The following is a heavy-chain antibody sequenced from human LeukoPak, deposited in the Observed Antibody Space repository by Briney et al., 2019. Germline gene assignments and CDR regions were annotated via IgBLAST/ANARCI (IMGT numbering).Heavy chain of an antibody. Sequence: ASVKVSCKASGYTFTGYYMHWVRQAPGQGLEWMGWINPNSGGTNYAQKFQGRVTMTRDTSISTAYMELSRLRSDDTAVYDCARDRAHTGTTFFHYWGQGTLVTVSS. J-gene: IGHJ4*02. D-gene: IGHD1-1*01. CDR1: GYTFTGYY. CDR3: ARDRAHTGTTFFHY. CDR2: INPNSGGT. V-gene: IGHV1-2*02.